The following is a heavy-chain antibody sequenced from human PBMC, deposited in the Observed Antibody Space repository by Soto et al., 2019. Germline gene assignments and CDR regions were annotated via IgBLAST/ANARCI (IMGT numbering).Heavy chain of an antibody. V-gene: IGHV1-69*13. D-gene: IGHD3-3*01. CDR2: IIPIFGTA. CDR1: GYTFTGYY. CDR3: ARGFLEWSRRHYYYYGMDV. Sequence: ASVKVSCKASGYTFTGYYMHWVRQAPGQGLEWMGWIIPIFGTANYAQKFQGRVTITADESTSTAYMELSSLRSEDTAVYYCARGFLEWSRRHYYYYGMDVWGQGTTVTVSS. J-gene: IGHJ6*02.